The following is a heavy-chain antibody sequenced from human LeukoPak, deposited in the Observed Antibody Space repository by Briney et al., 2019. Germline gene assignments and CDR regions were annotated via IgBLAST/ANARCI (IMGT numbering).Heavy chain of an antibody. V-gene: IGHV3-33*03. CDR1: GFSFTTYG. D-gene: IGHD1-7*01. CDR2: TWYDGRNK. Sequence: GGSLRLSCAASGFSFTTYGIHWVRQAPGKGLEWVAVTWYDGRNKYYADSVKGRSTISRDMSKNMLYLQMNSLRAEDTAVYYCAKDGLVTGTFDHWGQGTLVTVSS. CDR3: AKDGLVTGTFDH. J-gene: IGHJ4*02.